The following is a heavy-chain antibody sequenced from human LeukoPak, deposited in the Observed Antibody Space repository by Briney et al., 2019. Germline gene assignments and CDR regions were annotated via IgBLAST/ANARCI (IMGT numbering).Heavy chain of an antibody. CDR2: IYYTGST. CDR3: ARVGDYALKD. Sequence: SETLSLTCTVSGGSITNSGYYWGWVRQPPGKGLEWIASIYYTGSTYYNPSLKSRVTISLDASKKQFSLKLSSVTAADTAVYYCARVGDYALKDWGQGTPVTVSS. CDR1: GGSITNSGYY. J-gene: IGHJ4*02. V-gene: IGHV4-39*07. D-gene: IGHD3-16*01.